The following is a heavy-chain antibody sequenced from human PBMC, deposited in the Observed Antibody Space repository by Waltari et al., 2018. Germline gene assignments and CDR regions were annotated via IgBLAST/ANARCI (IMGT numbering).Heavy chain of an antibody. J-gene: IGHJ4*02. Sequence: QVQLQESGQGLVKPSQTLSLTCTVSGGSIRSGIYYWSWIRQPAGKGLEWIGYIYTSGSTNYNPPLKSRVTISVDTSKTQFSLKLSSVTAADTAVYYCARFDYEDYWGQGTLVTVSS. CDR1: GGSIRSGIYY. CDR2: IYTSGST. CDR3: ARFDYEDY. D-gene: IGHD4-17*01. V-gene: IGHV4-61*09.